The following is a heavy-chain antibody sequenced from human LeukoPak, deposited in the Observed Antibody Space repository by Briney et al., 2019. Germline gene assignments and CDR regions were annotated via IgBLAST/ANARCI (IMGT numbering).Heavy chain of an antibody. CDR2: IRPDGDRT. V-gene: IGHV3-23*01. CDR1: GCTFSTYA. CDR3: AREQSGTRGWYTVDY. J-gene: IGHJ4*02. Sequence: WGSLRLSCAASGCTFSTYAISWIRQGPGKGLEWVSAIRPDGDRTYYANSVRGRFTISRDNSKDTVYLQINGLRVEDTAVYYCAREQSGTRGWYTVDYWGQGTLVTVSS. D-gene: IGHD6-19*01.